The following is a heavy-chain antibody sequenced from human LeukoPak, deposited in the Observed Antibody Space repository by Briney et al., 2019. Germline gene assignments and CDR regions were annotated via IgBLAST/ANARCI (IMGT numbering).Heavy chain of an antibody. V-gene: IGHV3-23*01. J-gene: IGHJ6*02. CDR1: GFAFNTYA. D-gene: IGHD7-27*01. CDR3: AKTSLGHAPYYYTMDV. CDR2: IGGSGTST. Sequence: GGSLRFSCAASGFAFNTYAMIWVRQAPGKGLEWVSAIGGSGTSTFSADSLKDRFIISRDNSKNTLYLQVNSLRAEDTAVYYCAKTSLGHAPYYYTMDVWGQGTTVTVSS.